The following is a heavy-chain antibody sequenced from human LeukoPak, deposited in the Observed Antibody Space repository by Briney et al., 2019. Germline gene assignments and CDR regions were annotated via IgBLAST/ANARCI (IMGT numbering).Heavy chain of an antibody. Sequence: ASVKVSCKASGYTFIGYYLHWVRQAPGQGLEWMGWINPHNGDTNYAQKFQGRVTMTRDTSITTAYMDLSRLKSDDTAVYYCARVAEDCSSTSCYAGVDYWGQGTLVTVSS. CDR1: GYTFIGYY. V-gene: IGHV1-2*02. CDR3: ARVAEDCSSTSCYAGVDY. J-gene: IGHJ4*02. CDR2: INPHNGDT. D-gene: IGHD2-2*01.